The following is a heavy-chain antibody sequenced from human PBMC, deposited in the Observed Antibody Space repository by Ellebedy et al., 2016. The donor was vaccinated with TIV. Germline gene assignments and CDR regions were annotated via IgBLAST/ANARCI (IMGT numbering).Heavy chain of an antibody. J-gene: IGHJ4*02. D-gene: IGHD5-18*01. V-gene: IGHV3-74*01. CDR1: GFTFSSYW. Sequence: GESLKISCAASGFTFSSYWMYWVRQAPGKGLVWVSRIYGDGSKTSYADSVKRRFTISRDNAKNTLYLQMNSLRAEDTAVYYCAKSRRADTAAGVDYWGQGTLVTVSS. CDR3: AKSRRADTAAGVDY. CDR2: IYGDGSKT.